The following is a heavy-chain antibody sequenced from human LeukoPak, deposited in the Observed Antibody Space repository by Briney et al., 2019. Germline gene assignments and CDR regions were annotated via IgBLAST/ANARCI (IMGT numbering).Heavy chain of an antibody. CDR3: ARDERRYCSDSNCYPGDY. CDR1: GFTFSSYA. D-gene: IGHD2-15*01. J-gene: IGHJ4*02. CDR2: ISRTSAYI. V-gene: IGHV3-21*01. Sequence: GGSLRPSCSASGFTFSSYAMKWVRQAPGKGLEWVSAISRTSAYIYYSDSVKGRFTVSRDNAMNSVFLQMDSLRAEDTAVYYCARDERRYCSDSNCYPGDYWGQGTLVTVSS.